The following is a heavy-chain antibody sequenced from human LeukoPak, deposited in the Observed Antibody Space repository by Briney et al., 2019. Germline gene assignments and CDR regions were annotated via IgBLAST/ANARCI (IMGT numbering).Heavy chain of an antibody. V-gene: IGHV3-23*01. CDR1: GFTLSNYA. D-gene: IGHD6-13*01. CDR2: ISGSDIT. Sequence: GSLRLSCAASGFTLSNYAMSWVRQAPGKGLEWVSSISGSDITYYPDSVKGRFTISRDNSKNMLHLQMNSLRAEDTAVYYCAKRPGSAAGGTFDYWGQGTLVTVSS. J-gene: IGHJ4*02. CDR3: AKRPGSAAGGTFDY.